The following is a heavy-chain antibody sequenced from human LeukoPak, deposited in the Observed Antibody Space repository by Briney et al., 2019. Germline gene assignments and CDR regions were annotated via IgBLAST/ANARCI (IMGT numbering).Heavy chain of an antibody. CDR1: GGSISSHY. CDR3: ARSTGGPGDPFDY. D-gene: IGHD7-27*01. V-gene: IGHV4-59*11. CDR2: IYYSGST. Sequence: SETLSLTCTVSGGSISSHYWSWIRQPPGKGLEWIGYIYYSGSTNYNPSLKSRVTISVDTSKNHFSLKLSSVTAADTAVYYCARSTGGPGDPFDYWGQGTLVTVSS. J-gene: IGHJ4*02.